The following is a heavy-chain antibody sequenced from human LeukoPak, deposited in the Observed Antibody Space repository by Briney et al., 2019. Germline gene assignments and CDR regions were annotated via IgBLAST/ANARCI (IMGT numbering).Heavy chain of an antibody. CDR3: AKDLLFGLYYYYGMDV. D-gene: IGHD3-3*01. Sequence: PGGSLRLSCAASGFTFSSYAMSWVRQAPGKGLEWVSAISGSGGSTYYADSVKGRFTISRDNSKNTLYLQMNSLRAEDTAVYYCAKDLLFGLYYYYGMDVWGQGTTVTVSS. CDR2: ISGSGGST. CDR1: GFTFSSYA. V-gene: IGHV3-23*01. J-gene: IGHJ6*02.